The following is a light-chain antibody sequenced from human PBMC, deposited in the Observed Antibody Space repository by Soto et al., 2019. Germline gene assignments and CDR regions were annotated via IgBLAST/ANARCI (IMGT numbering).Light chain of an antibody. Sequence: EIVLTQSPGTPSLSPGERATLSCRASQSVSTTYLSWYQQKPGQGPRLLIYGAFSRATGIPDRFSGSGSGTDFALTISRLEPEGFAVYFCQQYGSAPTFGQGTKVEI. J-gene: IGKJ1*01. CDR3: QQYGSAPT. CDR2: GAF. V-gene: IGKV3-20*01. CDR1: QSVSTTY.